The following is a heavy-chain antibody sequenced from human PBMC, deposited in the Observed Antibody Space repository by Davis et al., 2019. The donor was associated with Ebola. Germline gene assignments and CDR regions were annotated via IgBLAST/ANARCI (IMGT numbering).Heavy chain of an antibody. D-gene: IGHD2-2*01. CDR3: ARVPQRAYGMDV. CDR2: ISISSRTI. J-gene: IGHJ6*02. CDR1: GFSFRTYS. V-gene: IGHV3-48*01. Sequence: PGGSLRLSCAASGFSFRTYSMNWVRQAPGKGLEWVSYISISSRTIYYADSVKGRFTISRDDANNSLHLQMNSLRGEDTAVYYCARVPQRAYGMDVWGQGTTVSVSS.